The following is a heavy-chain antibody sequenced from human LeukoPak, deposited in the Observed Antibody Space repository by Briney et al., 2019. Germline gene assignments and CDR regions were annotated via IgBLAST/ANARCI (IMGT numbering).Heavy chain of an antibody. D-gene: IGHD2/OR15-2a*01. CDR2: IWYDGSNK. J-gene: IGHJ4*02. CDR1: VFTFSGYA. V-gene: IGHV3-33*08. Sequence: GGSLRLSCAASVFTFSGYAMHWVRQAPGKGLEWVALIWYDGSNKYYADSVKGRLTISRDNSKNTLYLQMNSLRAEDTAVYYCAREGPRGNSQFDYWGQGTLVTVSS. CDR3: AREGPRGNSQFDY.